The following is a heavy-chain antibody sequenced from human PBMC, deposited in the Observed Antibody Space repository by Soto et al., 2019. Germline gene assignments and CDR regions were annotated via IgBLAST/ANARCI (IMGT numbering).Heavy chain of an antibody. D-gene: IGHD6-13*01. CDR1: GASMNSYH. J-gene: IGHJ5*02. CDR2: IHSSGST. Sequence: KTSETLSLTCTVSGASMNSYHWSWIRQPAGKGPEWIGHIHSSGSTNYNPSLKSRVTMSVDTSKNQFSLRLMSLTAADTAVYYCARDQGVAAAGITWFDPWGQGSLVTVS. CDR3: ARDQGVAAAGITWFDP. V-gene: IGHV4-4*07.